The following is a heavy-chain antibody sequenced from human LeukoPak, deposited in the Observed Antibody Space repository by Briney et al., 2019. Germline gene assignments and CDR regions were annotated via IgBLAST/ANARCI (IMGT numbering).Heavy chain of an antibody. CDR1: GFTFSSYW. V-gene: IGHV3-7*03. CDR3: AKDMGFMITFGGVIASAFDY. J-gene: IGHJ4*02. D-gene: IGHD3-16*02. Sequence: GGSLRLSCAASGFTFSSYWMSWVRQAPGKGLEWVANIKQDGSEKYYVDSVKGRFTISRDNAKNSLYLQMNSLRAEDTALYYCAKDMGFMITFGGVIASAFDYWGQGTLVTVSS. CDR2: IKQDGSEK.